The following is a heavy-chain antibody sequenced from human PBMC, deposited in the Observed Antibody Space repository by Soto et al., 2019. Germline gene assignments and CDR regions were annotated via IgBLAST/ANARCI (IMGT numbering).Heavy chain of an antibody. Sequence: QVQLVESGGGVVQPGRSLRLSCAASAFTFNRFAMHWVRQAPGKGLEWVAVISSDGTKTYYADSVKGRFTISRDNSINTLFLQMNSLRLEDTSVYYCAKDISTYSGGYTYYFDCWGQGTLVTVSS. D-gene: IGHD1-26*01. CDR2: ISSDGTKT. CDR3: AKDISTYSGGYTYYFDC. V-gene: IGHV3-30*18. J-gene: IGHJ4*02. CDR1: AFTFNRFA.